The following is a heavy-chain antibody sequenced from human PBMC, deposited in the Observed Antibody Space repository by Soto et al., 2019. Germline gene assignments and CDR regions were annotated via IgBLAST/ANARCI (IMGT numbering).Heavy chain of an antibody. Sequence: ASVKVSCKASGYTFTRCNVHGVRQAPGQGLEWMAIINPSGGTTYYVQKFEGRVTLTTDTSTSTVYMELSSLRSDDTAVYYCARVRGGGSEYFFDYWGQGTLVTVSS. CDR3: ARVRGGGSEYFFDY. V-gene: IGHV1-46*01. CDR2: INPSGGTT. CDR1: GYTFTRCN. D-gene: IGHD2-15*01. J-gene: IGHJ4*02.